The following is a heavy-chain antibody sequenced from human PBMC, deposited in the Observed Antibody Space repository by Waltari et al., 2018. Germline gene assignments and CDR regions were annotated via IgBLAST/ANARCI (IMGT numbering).Heavy chain of an antibody. CDR3: ARDWSGSGRGINF. CDR1: GFTFSNYW. V-gene: IGHV3-7*01. J-gene: IGHJ4*02. D-gene: IGHD3-3*01. Sequence: VESGGGLVQPGGSLRLSCAASGFTFSNYWMSWVRQAPGKGLEWVANSKPDGTEKYYVASVWGRFTISRDNTQNSLSLQLSTLRDEDSGRYFCARDWSGSGRGINFWGQGTLVTVSS. CDR2: SKPDGTEK.